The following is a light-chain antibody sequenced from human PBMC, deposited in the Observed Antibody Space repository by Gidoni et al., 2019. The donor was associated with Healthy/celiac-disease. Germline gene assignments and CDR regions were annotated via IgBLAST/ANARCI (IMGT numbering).Light chain of an antibody. CDR3: QQYYSYPRT. CDR2: AAS. CDR1: QGISSY. V-gene: IGKV1-8*01. J-gene: IGKJ1*01. Sequence: AFRMSQSPSSFSASTGDRVTITCRASQGISSYLAWYHQKPGKAPKLLIYAASTLQSGVPSRFSGSGSGKDFTLTISCLQSEDFATYCCQQYYSYPRTFGQGTKVEIK.